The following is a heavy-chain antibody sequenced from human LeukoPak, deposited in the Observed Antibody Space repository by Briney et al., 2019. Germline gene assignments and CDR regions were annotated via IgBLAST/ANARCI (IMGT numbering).Heavy chain of an antibody. CDR1: GFTFNTYA. CDR2: ISGSGRST. Sequence: SGGSLRLSCAASGFTFNTYAMSWVRQAPGKGLEWVSAISGSGRSTFYADSVKGRFTISRDNSKNTLYLHINSLRAEDTAVYYCAKESRDYYDSSGADYWGQGTLVTVSS. D-gene: IGHD3-22*01. J-gene: IGHJ4*02. CDR3: AKESRDYYDSSGADY. V-gene: IGHV3-23*01.